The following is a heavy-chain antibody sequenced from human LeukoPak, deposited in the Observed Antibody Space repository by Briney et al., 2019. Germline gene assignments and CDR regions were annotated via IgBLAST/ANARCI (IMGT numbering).Heavy chain of an antibody. CDR1: GFTVSSNY. V-gene: IGHV3-53*01. CDR2: IYTGGST. Sequence: PGGSLRLSCAASGFTVSSNYMSWVRQAAGKGLEYASVIYTGGSTYYADSVKGRFTISRDNSKNTVSLQMNGLRAEDTAVYYCASGRGSGYYPFDYWGQGTLVTVSS. J-gene: IGHJ4*02. D-gene: IGHD3-22*01. CDR3: ASGRGSGYYPFDY.